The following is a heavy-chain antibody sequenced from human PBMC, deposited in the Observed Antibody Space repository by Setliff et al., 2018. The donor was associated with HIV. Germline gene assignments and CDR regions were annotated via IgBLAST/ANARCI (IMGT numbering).Heavy chain of an antibody. CDR2: ISSSGSTV. V-gene: IGHV3-48*03. CDR3: ARENNRGWHWLDPFDY. CDR1: GFTFSSFE. D-gene: IGHD6-19*01. Sequence: GGSLRLSCAASGFTFSSFEMNWVRQAPGKGLEWVSYISSSGSTVDYADSVQGRFTFSRVNARNSLYLQMNSLRAEDTALYYCARENNRGWHWLDPFDYWGQGTLVTVSS. J-gene: IGHJ4*02.